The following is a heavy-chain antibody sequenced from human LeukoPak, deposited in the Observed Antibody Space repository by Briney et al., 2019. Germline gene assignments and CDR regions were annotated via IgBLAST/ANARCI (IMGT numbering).Heavy chain of an antibody. D-gene: IGHD4-11*01. CDR2: INHSGST. Sequence: SETLSLTCTVSGGSISSYYWSWIRQPPGKGLEWIGEINHSGSTNYNPSLKSRVTISVDTSKNQFSLELSSVTAADTAVYYCARGLVTTVTNAFDIWGQGTMVTVSS. J-gene: IGHJ3*02. V-gene: IGHV4-34*01. CDR3: ARGLVTTVTNAFDI. CDR1: GGSISSYY.